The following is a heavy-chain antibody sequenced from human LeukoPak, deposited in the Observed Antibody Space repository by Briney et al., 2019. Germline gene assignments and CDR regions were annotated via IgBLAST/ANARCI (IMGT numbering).Heavy chain of an antibody. J-gene: IGHJ4*02. CDR3: ARVDVWYSSGWYFDY. CDR2: INTNTGNP. V-gene: IGHV7-4-1*02. D-gene: IGHD6-19*01. CDR1: GYTFTSYA. Sequence: ASVKLSCKASGYTFTSYAMNWVRQAPGQGLEWMGWINTNTGNPTYAQGFTGRFVLSLDTSVSTAYLQISSLKAEDTAVYYCARVDVWYSSGWYFDYWGQGTLVTVSS.